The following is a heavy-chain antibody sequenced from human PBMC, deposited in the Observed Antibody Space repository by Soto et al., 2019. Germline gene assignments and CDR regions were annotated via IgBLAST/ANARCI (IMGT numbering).Heavy chain of an antibody. Sequence: EVQLVESGGGLVKPGGSLRLSCAASGFTFSSYSMNWVRQAPGKGLEWVSSISSSSSYIYYADSVKGRFTISRDNAKNSLYLQMNSLRAEDTAVYYCAREDGLYRGYDSAYWGQGTLVTVSS. CDR2: ISSSSSYI. J-gene: IGHJ4*02. D-gene: IGHD5-12*01. CDR1: GFTFSSYS. CDR3: AREDGLYRGYDSAY. V-gene: IGHV3-21*01.